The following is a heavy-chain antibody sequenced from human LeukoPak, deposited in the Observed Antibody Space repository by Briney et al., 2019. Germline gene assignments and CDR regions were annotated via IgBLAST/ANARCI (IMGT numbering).Heavy chain of an antibody. CDR2: ISGSGGST. Sequence: PGGSLRLSCAASGFTFSSYGMHWVRQAPGKGLEWVSAISGSGGSTYYADSVKGRFTISRDNSKNTLYLQMNSLRAEDTAVYYCAKDHVVGWFGASYYFDYWGQGTLVTVSS. D-gene: IGHD3-10*01. CDR3: AKDHVVGWFGASYYFDY. CDR1: GFTFSSYG. J-gene: IGHJ4*02. V-gene: IGHV3-23*01.